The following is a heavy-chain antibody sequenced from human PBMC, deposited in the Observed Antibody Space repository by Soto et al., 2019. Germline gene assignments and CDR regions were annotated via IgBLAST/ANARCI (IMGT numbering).Heavy chain of an antibody. D-gene: IGHD6-13*01. CDR2: LNPNSGGT. Sequence: QVQLVQSGAEVKKPGASVKVSCKASGYTFTGYYMHWVRQAPGQGLEWMGWLNPNSGGTNYAQKFQGWFTMTRDTSFSTAYMELSRLRSDDTAVYYCARDRGSWYVDWFDPWGQGTLVTVSS. CDR1: GYTFTGYY. CDR3: ARDRGSWYVDWFDP. V-gene: IGHV1-2*04. J-gene: IGHJ5*02.